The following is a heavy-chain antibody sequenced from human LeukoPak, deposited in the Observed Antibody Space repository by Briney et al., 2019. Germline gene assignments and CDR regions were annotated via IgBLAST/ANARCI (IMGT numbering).Heavy chain of an antibody. V-gene: IGHV1-46*01. Sequence: ASVKVSCKASGDTFSSYYMHWVRQAPGQGLEWMGIITPSGDSTNYAQKFQGRVTMTRDTSTSTVYMELSSLRSEDTAVYYCARAAAGSYFDYWGQGTLVTVSS. CDR3: ARAAAGSYFDY. D-gene: IGHD6-13*01. CDR2: ITPSGDST. J-gene: IGHJ4*02. CDR1: GDTFSSYY.